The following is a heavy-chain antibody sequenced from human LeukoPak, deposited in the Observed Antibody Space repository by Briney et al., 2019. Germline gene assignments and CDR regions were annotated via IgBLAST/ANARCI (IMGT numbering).Heavy chain of an antibody. CDR3: AREVVARDY. J-gene: IGHJ4*02. Sequence: GGSLRLSCAASGFTFSSYWMHWVRQAPGKGLVWVSRIDSYGSSTSFADSVKGRFTISRDNSKNTLYLQMNSLRVEDTAVYYCAREVVARDYWGQGTLVTVSS. D-gene: IGHD3-22*01. CDR2: IDSYGSST. CDR1: GFTFSSYW. V-gene: IGHV3-74*01.